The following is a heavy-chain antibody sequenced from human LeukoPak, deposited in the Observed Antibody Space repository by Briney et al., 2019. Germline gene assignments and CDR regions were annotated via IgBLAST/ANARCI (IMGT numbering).Heavy chain of an antibody. V-gene: IGHV3-23*01. D-gene: IGHD6-19*01. J-gene: IGHJ3*02. CDR2: ISGSAVST. CDR3: AKDRSSGWYDDFDI. Sequence: PGGSLRLSCAASRVTFSSYAMSWVRQAPGKGLEWVSGISGSAVSTYYADSVKGRFTISRDNSKNTLHLQLNSLRAEDTAVYYCAKDRSSGWYDDFDIWGQGTLVTVSS. CDR1: RVTFSSYA.